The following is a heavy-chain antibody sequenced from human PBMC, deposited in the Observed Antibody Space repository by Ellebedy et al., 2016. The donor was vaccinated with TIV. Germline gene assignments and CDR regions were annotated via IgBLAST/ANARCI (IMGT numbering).Heavy chain of an antibody. Sequence: GESLKISCKGSGYSFTSYWISWVRQMPGKGLEWMGRIDPSDSYTNYSPSFQGHVTISADKSISTAYLQWSSLKASDIAMYYCARHDTTRIAVTGPNDYWGQGTLVTVSS. CDR3: ARHDTTRIAVTGPNDY. V-gene: IGHV5-10-1*01. D-gene: IGHD6-19*01. CDR1: GYSFTSYW. J-gene: IGHJ4*02. CDR2: IDPSDSYT.